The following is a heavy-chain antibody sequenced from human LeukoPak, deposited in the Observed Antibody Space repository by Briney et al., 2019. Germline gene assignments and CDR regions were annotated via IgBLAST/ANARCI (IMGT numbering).Heavy chain of an antibody. V-gene: IGHV3-23*01. D-gene: IGHD3-10*01. Sequence: PGGSLRLSCAASGFTFSSNAMSWVRQAPGKGLEWVSVFSGGSTYYAASVKGRFTISRDNSKNMVYLQMDSLRAEDTAVYYCARDRVYGSGSSDYWGQGTLDTVSS. CDR1: GFTFSSNA. CDR2: FSGGST. CDR3: ARDRVYGSGSSDY. J-gene: IGHJ4*02.